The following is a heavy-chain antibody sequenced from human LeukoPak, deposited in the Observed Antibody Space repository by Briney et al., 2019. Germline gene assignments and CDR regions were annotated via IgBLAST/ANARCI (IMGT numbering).Heavy chain of an antibody. D-gene: IGHD5-18*01. CDR2: IIPIFGIA. CDR1: GGTFSSYA. J-gene: IGHJ4*02. V-gene: IGHV1-69*04. CDR3: ARDPQPYSYGSYYFDY. Sequence: SVKVSCKASGGTFSSYAISWVRQAPGQGLEWMGRIIPIFGIANYAQKFQGRVTITADKSTSTAYMELSSLRPEDTAVYYCARDPQPYSYGSYYFDYWGQGTLVTVSS.